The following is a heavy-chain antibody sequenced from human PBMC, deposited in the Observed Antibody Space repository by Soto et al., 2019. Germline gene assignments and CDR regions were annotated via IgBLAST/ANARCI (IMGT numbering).Heavy chain of an antibody. J-gene: IGHJ6*02. V-gene: IGHV4-39*01. D-gene: IGHD3-9*01. CDR1: GGYIISSSYY. Sequence: SVILSVTCTVAGGYIISSSYYWGLIHQPPGKGLEWIGSLYYSDYTDSNPSLRSRVTISVDTSKNQFSLKLTSVTAADTAVYYCARHLYYDISPGYLRPYHYYGMDVWGQGTTVTVSS. CDR3: ARHLYYDISPGYLRPYHYYGMDV. CDR2: LYYSDYT.